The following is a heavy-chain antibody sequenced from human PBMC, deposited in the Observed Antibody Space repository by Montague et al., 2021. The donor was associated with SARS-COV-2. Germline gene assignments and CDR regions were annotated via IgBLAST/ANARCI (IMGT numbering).Heavy chain of an antibody. Sequence: SLSLSLSASGFTFSSYSMNWVRQAPGKGLEWVSSISSSSSYIYYADSVKGRFTISRDNAKNSLYLQMNSLRAEDTAVYYCARALWFGEKCFDYWGQGTPVTVSS. CDR3: ARALWFGEKCFDY. CDR2: ISSSSSYI. V-gene: IGHV3-21*01. D-gene: IGHD3-10*01. CDR1: GFTFSSYS. J-gene: IGHJ4*02.